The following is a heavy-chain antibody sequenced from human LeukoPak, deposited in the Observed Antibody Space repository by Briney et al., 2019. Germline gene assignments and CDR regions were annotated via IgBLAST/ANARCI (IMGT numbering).Heavy chain of an antibody. CDR1: GYTLTELS. D-gene: IGHD4-17*01. V-gene: IGHV1-24*01. CDR3: ATRDYGDNWYFDL. Sequence: ASVKVSCKVPGYTLTELSMHWVRQAPGKGLEWMGGFDPEDGETIYAQKFQGRVTMTEDTSTDTAYMELSSLRSEDTAVYYCATRDYGDNWYFDLWGRGTLVTVSS. CDR2: FDPEDGET. J-gene: IGHJ2*01.